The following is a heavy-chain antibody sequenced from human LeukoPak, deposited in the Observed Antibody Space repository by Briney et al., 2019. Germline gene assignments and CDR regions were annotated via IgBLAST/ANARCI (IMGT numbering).Heavy chain of an antibody. D-gene: IGHD3-10*01. Sequence: SETLSLTCTVSGGSISSGGYYWSWIRQHPGKGLEWIGYIYYSGSTYYNPSLKSRVTISVDTSKNQFSLKLSSVTAADTAVYYCARDPWFGEFPSTGMDVWGQGTTVTVSS. V-gene: IGHV4-31*03. CDR1: GGSISSGGYY. J-gene: IGHJ6*02. CDR3: ARDPWFGEFPSTGMDV. CDR2: IYYSGST.